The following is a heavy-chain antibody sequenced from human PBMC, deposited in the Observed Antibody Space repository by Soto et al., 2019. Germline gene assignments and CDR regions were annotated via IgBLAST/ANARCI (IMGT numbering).Heavy chain of an antibody. J-gene: IGHJ5*02. D-gene: IGHD1-1*01. Sequence: ASETLSLTCTVSGASISGFYWSWIRKSAGKGLEWVGRIYATGTTDYNPSLKSRVMMSVDTSKKQFSLKLRSVTAADTAVYYCVRDGTKTLRDWFDPWGQGISVTVSS. V-gene: IGHV4-4*07. CDR2: IYATGTT. CDR3: VRDGTKTLRDWFDP. CDR1: GASISGFY.